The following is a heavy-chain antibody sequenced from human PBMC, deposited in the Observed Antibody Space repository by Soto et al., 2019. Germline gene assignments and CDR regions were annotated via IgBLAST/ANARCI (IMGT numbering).Heavy chain of an antibody. Sequence: GGSLRLSCAASGFIFSNYAMSWVRQAPGRGLEWVSAISGSGATTYYPDSVKGRFTISRDNSKNTLYLQMNSLRAEDTAVYYCARAVTQYFDSWGQGSLVTVSS. D-gene: IGHD4-4*01. CDR1: GFIFSNYA. CDR3: ARAVTQYFDS. CDR2: ISGSGATT. J-gene: IGHJ4*02. V-gene: IGHV3-23*01.